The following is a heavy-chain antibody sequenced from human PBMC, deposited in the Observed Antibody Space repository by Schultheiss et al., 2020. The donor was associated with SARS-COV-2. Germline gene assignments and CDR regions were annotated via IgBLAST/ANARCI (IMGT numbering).Heavy chain of an antibody. Sequence: SETLSLTCTVSGGSISSDYWNWIRQPPGKGLEWIGYIYYSGNTKYNPSLKSRVTISVDTSKNQFSLKLSSVTAADTAVYYCARMEAARKVRGDYWGQGTLVTVSS. D-gene: IGHD2-15*01. J-gene: IGHJ4*02. CDR2: IYYSGNT. CDR1: GGSISSDY. CDR3: ARMEAARKVRGDY. V-gene: IGHV4-59*01.